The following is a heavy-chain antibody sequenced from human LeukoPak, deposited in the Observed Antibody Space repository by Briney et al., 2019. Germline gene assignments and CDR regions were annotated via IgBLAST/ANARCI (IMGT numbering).Heavy chain of an antibody. Sequence: SETLSLTCTVSGGSISSGGYYWSWIRQHPGKGLEWIGCIYYSGSTYYNPSLKSRVTISVDTSKNQFSLKLSSVTAADTAVYYCARDKLGYCSGGSCSNWFDPWGQGTLVTVSS. CDR2: IYYSGST. CDR3: ARDKLGYCSGGSCSNWFDP. V-gene: IGHV4-31*03. J-gene: IGHJ5*02. CDR1: GGSISSGGYY. D-gene: IGHD2-15*01.